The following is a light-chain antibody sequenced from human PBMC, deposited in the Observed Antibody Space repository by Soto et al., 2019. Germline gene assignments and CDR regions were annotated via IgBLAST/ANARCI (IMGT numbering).Light chain of an antibody. V-gene: IGKV1-39*01. CDR3: QQTHSTPWT. CDR1: QNIQMY. J-gene: IGKJ1*01. Sequence: DIQMTQSPSSLSASVGDRVTITCRASQNIQMYLSWFQQKPGKAPRLLIYTASSLQSGVPSRFSGSGSGSDFILIISSLQPEDFATYYCQQTHSTPWTFGQGTKVEIK. CDR2: TAS.